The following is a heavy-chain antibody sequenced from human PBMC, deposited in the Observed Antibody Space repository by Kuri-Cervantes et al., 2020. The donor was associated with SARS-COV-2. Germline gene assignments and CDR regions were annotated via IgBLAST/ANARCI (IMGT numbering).Heavy chain of an antibody. V-gene: IGHV3-23*01. J-gene: IGHJ4*02. D-gene: IGHD6-13*01. CDR3: AKELNEGYSSSWYFDY. Sequence: GGSLRLSCAASGFTFSSYAMSWVRQAPGKGLEWVSAISGSGGSTYNADSVKGRFTISRDNSKNTLYLQMNSLRAEDTAVYYCAKELNEGYSSSWYFDYWGQGTLVTVSS. CDR2: ISGSGGST. CDR1: GFTFSSYA.